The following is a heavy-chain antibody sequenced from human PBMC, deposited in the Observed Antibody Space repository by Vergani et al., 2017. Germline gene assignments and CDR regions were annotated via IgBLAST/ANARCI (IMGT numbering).Heavy chain of an antibody. D-gene: IGHD6-19*01. Sequence: EVQLLESGGGLVQPGGSLRLSCAASGFTFSSYAMSWVRQAPGKGLEWVSAISGSGGSTYYADSVKGRFTISRDNSKNTLYLQMNSLRAEDTAVYYCAKGTSSGWPNYYYGMDVWGQGDTVTVSS. J-gene: IGHJ6*02. V-gene: IGHV3-23*01. CDR2: ISGSGGST. CDR1: GFTFSSYA. CDR3: AKGTSSGWPNYYYGMDV.